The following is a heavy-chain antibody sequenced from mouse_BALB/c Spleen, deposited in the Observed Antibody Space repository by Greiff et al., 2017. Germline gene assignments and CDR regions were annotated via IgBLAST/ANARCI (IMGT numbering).Heavy chain of an antibody. J-gene: IGHJ4*01. Sequence: QVTLKVSGPGILQPSQTLSLTCSFSGFSLSTYGIGVGWIRQPSGKGLEWLAHIWWNDNKYYNTALKSRLTISKDTSNNQVFLKIASVDTADTATYYCARMAGNYEAMDYWGQGTSVTVSS. V-gene: IGHV8-11*01. CDR1: GFSLSTYGIG. D-gene: IGHD2-1*01. CDR2: IWWNDNK. CDR3: ARMAGNYEAMDY.